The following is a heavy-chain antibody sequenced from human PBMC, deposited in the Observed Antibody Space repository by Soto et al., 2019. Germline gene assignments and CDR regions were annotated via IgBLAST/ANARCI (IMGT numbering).Heavy chain of an antibody. Sequence: GASVKVSCKASGGTFSSYAISWVRQAPGQGLEWMGGIIPIFGTANYAQKFQGRVTITADESTSTAYMELSSLRSEDTAVYYCARDRGAYRPLHDAFDIWGQGTMVTVSS. D-gene: IGHD1-26*01. CDR3: ARDRGAYRPLHDAFDI. CDR2: IIPIFGTA. CDR1: GGTFSSYA. V-gene: IGHV1-69*13. J-gene: IGHJ3*02.